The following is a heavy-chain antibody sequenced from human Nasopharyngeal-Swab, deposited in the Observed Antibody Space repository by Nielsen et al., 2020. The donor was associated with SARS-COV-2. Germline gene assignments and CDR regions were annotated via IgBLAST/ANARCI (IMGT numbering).Heavy chain of an antibody. CDR1: GFTFSSYA. Sequence: GGSLRLSCAASGFTFSSYAMSWVRRAPGKGREWVSAISGSGGSTYYADSVKGRFTISRDNSKNTLYLQMNSLRAEDTAVYYCAKDIFLRLGELSPRSFDFDYWGQGTLVTVSS. CDR2: ISGSGGST. D-gene: IGHD3-16*02. J-gene: IGHJ4*02. V-gene: IGHV3-23*01. CDR3: AKDIFLRLGELSPRSFDFDY.